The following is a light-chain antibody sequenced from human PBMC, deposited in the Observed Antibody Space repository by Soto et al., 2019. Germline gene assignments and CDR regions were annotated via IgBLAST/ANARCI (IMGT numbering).Light chain of an antibody. CDR1: QSINRW. CDR3: HQYNNFPWT. Sequence: DIQMTQSPSTLSASVGDRVTITCRASQSINRWLAWYQQKPGKVPKLMIFKASSLQSGVPSRFSSSESGTEFTLTISRLQPDEFATYYCHQYNNFPWTFGQATRVEIK. CDR2: KAS. V-gene: IGKV1-5*03. J-gene: IGKJ1*01.